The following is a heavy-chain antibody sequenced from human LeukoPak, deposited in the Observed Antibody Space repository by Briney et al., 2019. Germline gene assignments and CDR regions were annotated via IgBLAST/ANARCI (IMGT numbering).Heavy chain of an antibody. Sequence: GGSLRLSCVASGFIFKSYGMNWVRQAPGKGLEWVAVISYDGSNKYYADSVKGRFTISRDNSKNTLYLQMNSLRAEDTAVYYCAREFEYSKWYSSGGIIDYFDYWGQGTLVTVSS. CDR3: AREFEYSKWYSSGGIIDYFDY. J-gene: IGHJ4*02. D-gene: IGHD6-19*01. CDR1: GFIFKSYG. V-gene: IGHV3-30*03. CDR2: ISYDGSNK.